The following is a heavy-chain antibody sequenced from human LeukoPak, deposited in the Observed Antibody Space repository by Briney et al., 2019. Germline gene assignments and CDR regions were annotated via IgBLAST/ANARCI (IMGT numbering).Heavy chain of an antibody. CDR3: ARDYDSSGYYSGYFDY. CDR1: GYTFNGYY. J-gene: IGHJ4*02. D-gene: IGHD3-22*01. V-gene: IGHV1-2*02. CDR2: INPNSGGT. Sequence: ASVKVSCKSSGYTFNGYYMHWVRQAPGQGLEWMGWINPNSGGTNYAQKFQGRVTMTRDTSISTAYMELSRLRSDDTAVYYCARDYDSSGYYSGYFDYWGQGTLVTVSS.